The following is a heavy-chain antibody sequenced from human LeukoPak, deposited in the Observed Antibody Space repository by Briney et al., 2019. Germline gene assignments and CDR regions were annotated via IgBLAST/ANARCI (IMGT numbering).Heavy chain of an antibody. Sequence: GGSLRLSCAASGFTFSIYAMSWVRQAPGKGLEWVSAISGSGGSTYYADSVKGRFTISRDNSKNTLYLQMNSLRAEDTAVYYCAKPFSMGYAEYFQHWGQGTLVTVSS. CDR3: AKPFSMGYAEYFQH. CDR2: ISGSGGST. V-gene: IGHV3-23*01. J-gene: IGHJ1*01. CDR1: GFTFSIYA. D-gene: IGHD5-12*01.